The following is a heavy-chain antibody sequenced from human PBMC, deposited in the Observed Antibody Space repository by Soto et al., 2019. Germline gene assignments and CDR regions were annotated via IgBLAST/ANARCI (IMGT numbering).Heavy chain of an antibody. J-gene: IGHJ6*02. CDR2: INHSGST. Sequence: QVQLQQWGAGLLKPSETLSLTCAVYGGSFSGYYWSWIRQPPGKGLEWIGEINHSGSTNYNPSLKSRVTISVDTSKNQFSLKLSSVTAADTAVYYCARGIVATIPRWIYYYGMDVWGQGTTVTVSS. CDR3: ARGIVATIPRWIYYYGMDV. D-gene: IGHD5-12*01. CDR1: GGSFSGYY. V-gene: IGHV4-34*01.